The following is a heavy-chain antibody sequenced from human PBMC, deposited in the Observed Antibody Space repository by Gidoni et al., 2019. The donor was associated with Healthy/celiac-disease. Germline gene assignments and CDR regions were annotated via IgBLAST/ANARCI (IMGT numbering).Heavy chain of an antibody. CDR2: IYHSGST. D-gene: IGHD3-9*01. J-gene: IGHJ6*02. CDR1: GGSISSSNW. CDR3: ARDNSLPPFLTGPYYYYYGMDV. V-gene: IGHV4-4*02. Sequence: QVQLQESGPGLVKPSGTLSLTCAVSGGSISSSNWWSWVRQPPGKGLEWIGEIYHSGSTNYNPSLKSRVTISVDKSKNQFSLKLSSVTAADTAVYYCARDNSLPPFLTGPYYYYYGMDVWGQGTTVTVSS.